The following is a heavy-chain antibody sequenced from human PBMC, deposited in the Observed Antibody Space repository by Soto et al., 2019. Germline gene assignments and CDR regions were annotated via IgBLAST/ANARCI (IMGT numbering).Heavy chain of an antibody. CDR3: AKDGNPIPYLTGYYRLGWFDP. J-gene: IGHJ5*02. CDR1: GFTFSSYA. V-gene: IGHV3-23*01. Sequence: GGSLRLSCAASGFTFSSYAMSWVRQAPGKGLEWVSAISGSGGRTYYADSVKGRFTISRDNSKNTMYLQMNSLRAEDTAVYYCAKDGNPIPYLTGYYRLGWFDPWGQGTLVTVSS. D-gene: IGHD3-9*01. CDR2: ISGSGGRT.